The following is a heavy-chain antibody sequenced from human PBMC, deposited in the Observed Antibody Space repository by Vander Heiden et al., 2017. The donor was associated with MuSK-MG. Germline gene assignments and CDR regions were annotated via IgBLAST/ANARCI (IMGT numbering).Heavy chain of an antibody. D-gene: IGHD2-2*01. Sequence: QITLKESGPTLVKPTQTLTLTCTFSGFSLSTSGVGVGWIRQPPGKALEWLALIYWDDDKRYSPSLKSRLTITKDTSKNQVVLTMTNMDPVDTATYYCAHSGADIVVVPAAKDDLFDYWGQGTLVTVSS. CDR3: AHSGADIVVVPAAKDDLFDY. CDR2: IYWDDDK. V-gene: IGHV2-5*02. J-gene: IGHJ4*02. CDR1: GFSLSTSGVG.